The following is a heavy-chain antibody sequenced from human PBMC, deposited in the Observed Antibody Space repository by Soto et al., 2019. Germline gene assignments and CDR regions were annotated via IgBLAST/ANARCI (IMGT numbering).Heavy chain of an antibody. CDR1: GGSISSGGYY. Sequence: QVQLQESGPGLVKPSQTLSLTCTVSGGSISSGGYYWSWIRQHPGKGLEWIGYIYYSGSTYYNPSLKSRVTISVDTSKNQFSLKLSSVTTADTAVYYCARVEGNLYDFWSGYYFFDYWGQGTLVTVSS. J-gene: IGHJ4*02. V-gene: IGHV4-31*03. CDR3: ARVEGNLYDFWSGYYFFDY. CDR2: IYYSGST. D-gene: IGHD3-3*01.